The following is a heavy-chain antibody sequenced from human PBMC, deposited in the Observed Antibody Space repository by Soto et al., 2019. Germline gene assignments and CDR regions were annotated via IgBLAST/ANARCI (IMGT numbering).Heavy chain of an antibody. CDR1: GFSLSTSGVG. J-gene: IGHJ6*02. D-gene: IGHD3-16*01. CDR3: AHGGSPYYYYGMDV. Sequence: GSGPTLVNPTQTLTLTCTFSGFSLSTSGVGVGWIRQPPGKALEWLALIYWDDDKRYSPSLKSRLTITKNTSKNQVVLTMTNIDPVDTATYYCAHGGSPYYYYGMDVWDQGTTVTVSS. CDR2: IYWDDDK. V-gene: IGHV2-5*02.